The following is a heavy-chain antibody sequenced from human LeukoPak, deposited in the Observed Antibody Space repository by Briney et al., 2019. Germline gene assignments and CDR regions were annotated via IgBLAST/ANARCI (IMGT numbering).Heavy chain of an antibody. Sequence: GGALRLSCAASGFTFNNYGTHWVPQAPGKGVEWVAVIWYDVSVKYYADSVKGRFTISRDNFKNTLYLQMISLRAEDTAVYYCARERGDYGDYARMMLGTFDIWGQGTMVTVSS. J-gene: IGHJ3*02. CDR3: ARERGDYGDYARMMLGTFDI. CDR2: IWYDVSVK. CDR1: GFTFNNYG. V-gene: IGHV3-33*01. D-gene: IGHD4-17*01.